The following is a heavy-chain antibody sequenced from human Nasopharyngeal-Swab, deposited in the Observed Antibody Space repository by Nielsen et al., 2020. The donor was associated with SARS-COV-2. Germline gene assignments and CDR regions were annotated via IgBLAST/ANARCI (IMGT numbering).Heavy chain of an antibody. V-gene: IGHV1-69*01. CDR2: IIPIFGTA. D-gene: IGHD5-12*01. CDR3: ARGAGATMAGNFDY. Sequence: WVGQAPGQGLEWMGGIIPIFGTANYAQKFQGRVTITADESTSTAYMELSSLRSEDTAVYYCARGAGATMAGNFDYWGQGTLVTVSS. J-gene: IGHJ4*02.